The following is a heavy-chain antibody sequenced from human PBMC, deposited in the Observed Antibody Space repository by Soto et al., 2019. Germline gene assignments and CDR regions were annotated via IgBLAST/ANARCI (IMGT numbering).Heavy chain of an antibody. D-gene: IGHD3-3*01. CDR3: ASISSGFWSGYSPNWFDP. Sequence: QVQLQESGPGLVKPSQTLSLTCTVSGGSISSGGYYWSWIRQHPGKGLEWIGYIYYSGSTYYNPSLKSRVTISVDSSKNQFSLKLSSVTAADTAVYYCASISSGFWSGYSPNWFDPWGQGTLVTVSS. V-gene: IGHV4-31*03. CDR2: IYYSGST. J-gene: IGHJ5*02. CDR1: GGSISSGGYY.